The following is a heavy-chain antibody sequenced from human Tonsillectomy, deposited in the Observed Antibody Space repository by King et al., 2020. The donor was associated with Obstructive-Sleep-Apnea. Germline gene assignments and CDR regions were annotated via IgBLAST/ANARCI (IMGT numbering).Heavy chain of an antibody. D-gene: IGHD3-3*01. CDR2: IYYSGST. Sequence: VQLQESGPGLVKPSQTLSLTCTVSGGSISSGGYYWSWIRQHPGKGLEWIEYIYYSGSTYYNPSLKSRVTISVDTAKNQFSLKLSSVTAADTAVYYCARDGYYDFWSGIWGQGTLVTVSS. V-gene: IGHV4-31*03. CDR1: GGSISSGGYY. CDR3: ARDGYYDFWSGI. J-gene: IGHJ4*02.